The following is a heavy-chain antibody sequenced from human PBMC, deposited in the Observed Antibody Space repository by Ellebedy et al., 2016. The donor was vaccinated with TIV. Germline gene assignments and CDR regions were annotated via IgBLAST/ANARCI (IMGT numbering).Heavy chain of an antibody. Sequence: ASVKVSCKASGYTFTSYYIHWVRQGPGKRLEWMGGFEPEDGKIIYAQRFQGRVTMTEDTSTDIAYMELSSLRSEDTAVYYCAIGALHTWGQGTLVTVSS. CDR1: GYTFTSYY. CDR3: AIGALHT. V-gene: IGHV1-24*01. J-gene: IGHJ5*02. D-gene: IGHD4-11*01. CDR2: FEPEDGKI.